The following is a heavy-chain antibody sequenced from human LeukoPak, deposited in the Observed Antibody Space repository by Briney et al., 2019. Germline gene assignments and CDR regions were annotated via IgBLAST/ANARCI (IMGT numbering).Heavy chain of an antibody. CDR1: GFTFTNYA. J-gene: IGHJ4*02. CDR2: TVGSRPDT. V-gene: IGHV3-23*01. D-gene: IGHD3-3*01. Sequence: PGGSLRLSCAASGFTFTNYAMSWVRQTPGKGLEWVAATVGSRPDTYHADSVKGRFTVSRDNPKNSLYLQMNSLRVEDTALYYCGRAYDFSRHWGQGTLVTVSS. CDR3: GRAYDFSRH.